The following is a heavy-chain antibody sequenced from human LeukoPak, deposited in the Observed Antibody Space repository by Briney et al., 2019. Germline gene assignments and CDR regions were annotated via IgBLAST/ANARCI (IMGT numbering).Heavy chain of an antibody. Sequence: GASLKVSCTASVGTFTSYAISWVRQSPGQGLEWVGRIIPIFGTANYAQKFQGTVTITTHESTSTAYLELSSLRSGDTAVYYCASLRYSKRAMKGFYYFYRDVWGKGNTVTVSS. CDR3: ASLRYSKRAMKGFYYFYRDV. CDR1: VGTFTSYA. J-gene: IGHJ6*03. CDR2: IIPIFGTA. V-gene: IGHV1-69*05. D-gene: IGHD4-11*01.